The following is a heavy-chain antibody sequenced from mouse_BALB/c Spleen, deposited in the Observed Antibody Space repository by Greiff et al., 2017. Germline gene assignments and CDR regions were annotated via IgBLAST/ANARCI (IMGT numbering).Heavy chain of an antibody. CDR2: IDPANGNT. V-gene: IGHV14-3*02. D-gene: IGHD1-1*01. CDR1: GFNIKDTY. CDR3: ARSGPYSTGAMDY. Sequence: VQLKESGAELVKPGASVKLSCTASGFNIKDTYMHWVKQRPEQGLEWIGRIDPANGNTKYDPKFQGKATITADTSSNTAYLQLSSLTSEDTAVYYCARSGPYSTGAMDYWGQGTSVTVSS. J-gene: IGHJ4*01.